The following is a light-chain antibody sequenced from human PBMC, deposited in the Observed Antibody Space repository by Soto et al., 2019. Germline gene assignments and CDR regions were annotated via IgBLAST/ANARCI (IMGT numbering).Light chain of an antibody. CDR3: QQRTDRPPWT. J-gene: IGKJ1*01. Sequence: EIVLTQSPATVSLSPGERVTLSCRASQSVNIYLAWYQQKPGQAPRLLIYDASNRATGVPARFSGSGSGTDFTLTISSLESEDFAVYYCQQRTDRPPWTFGQGTKVDIK. CDR1: QSVNIY. CDR2: DAS. V-gene: IGKV3-11*01.